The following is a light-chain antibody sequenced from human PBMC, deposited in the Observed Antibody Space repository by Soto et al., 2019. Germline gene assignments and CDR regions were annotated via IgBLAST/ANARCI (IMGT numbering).Light chain of an antibody. J-gene: IGKJ4*01. CDR2: AAS. CDR3: QQLNSYPLT. Sequence: QLTQSPSFLSASVGDRVTITCRASQGISSYLAWYQQKPGKAPNLLIYAASTLRSGVPSRFSGSGSGTEFTLTISSLQPEDFATYYCQQLNSYPLTFGGGTKVEIK. V-gene: IGKV1-9*01. CDR1: QGISSY.